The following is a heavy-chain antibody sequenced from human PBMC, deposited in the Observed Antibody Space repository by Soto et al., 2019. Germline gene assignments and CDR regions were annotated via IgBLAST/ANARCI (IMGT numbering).Heavy chain of an antibody. D-gene: IGHD6-6*01. CDR2: INPNSGGT. Sequence: QVQLVQSGAEVKKPGASVKVSCKASGYTFTGYYMHWVRQAPGQGLEWMGWINPNSGGTNYAQKLQGWVTMTRDTSMSTGYMELSRLRSDDTAVYYCARGGSSLRLISDYWGQGTLVTVSS. V-gene: IGHV1-2*04. CDR1: GYTFTGYY. J-gene: IGHJ4*02. CDR3: ARGGSSLRLISDY.